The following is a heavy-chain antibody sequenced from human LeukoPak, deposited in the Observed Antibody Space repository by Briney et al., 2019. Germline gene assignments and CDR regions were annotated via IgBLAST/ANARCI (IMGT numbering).Heavy chain of an antibody. D-gene: IGHD2-2*01. J-gene: IGHJ6*02. CDR3: AGSYCSSTSCQDPKYYYYYYGMDV. V-gene: IGHV4-4*07. Sequence: SETLSLTCTVSGASISSYYWSWIRQPAGKGLEWIGRIYYSGSTNYNPSLKSRVTISVDTSKNQFSLKLSSVTAADTAVYYCAGSYCSSTSCQDPKYYYYYYGMDVWGQGTTVTVSS. CDR2: IYYSGST. CDR1: GASISSYY.